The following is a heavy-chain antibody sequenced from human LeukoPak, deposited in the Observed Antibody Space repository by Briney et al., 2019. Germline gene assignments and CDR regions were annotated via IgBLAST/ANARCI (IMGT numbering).Heavy chain of an antibody. J-gene: IGHJ4*02. CDR2: ICPDDSDT. Sequence: PGESLKISCKASGYSFTTHWIGWVRHKPGKGLEWMGIICPDDSDTRYSPSFQGQVNISADQSSNTTYLQWSSLKASDTAIYYCARPRREVAALDYWGQGTLVTVSS. CDR1: GYSFTTHW. CDR3: ARPRREVAALDY. D-gene: IGHD6-6*01. V-gene: IGHV5-51*01.